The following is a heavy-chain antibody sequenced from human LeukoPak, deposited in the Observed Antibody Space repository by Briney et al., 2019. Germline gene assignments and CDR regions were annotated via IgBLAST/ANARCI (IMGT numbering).Heavy chain of an antibody. Sequence: PGGSLRLSCAASGFTFNNFWMTWVRRAPEKGLEWVGNINRDGSAKYYLGSVKGRFAISRDNTKNSLYLQMNSLRAEDTAVYYCAKEWGKYSSSYYGMDVWGQGTTVTVSS. CDR2: INRDGSAK. V-gene: IGHV3-7*01. J-gene: IGHJ6*02. CDR1: GFTFNNFW. CDR3: AKEWGKYSSSYYGMDV. D-gene: IGHD6-13*01.